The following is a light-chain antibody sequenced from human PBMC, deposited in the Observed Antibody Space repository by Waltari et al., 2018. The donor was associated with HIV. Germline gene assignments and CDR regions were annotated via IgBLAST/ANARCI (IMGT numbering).Light chain of an antibody. CDR1: QSVSNY. CDR2: AAS. J-gene: IGKJ1*01. V-gene: IGKV1-39*01. CDR3: QQSSSTPWT. Sequence: DIQMTQSPSSLSASVGDRVNITCRASQSVSNYLSWYQQKPGKAPKLVIYAASSLQSGVPPRVSGSGSGTEFALTISSLQPEDSATYYCQQSSSTPWTFGQGTKVEIK.